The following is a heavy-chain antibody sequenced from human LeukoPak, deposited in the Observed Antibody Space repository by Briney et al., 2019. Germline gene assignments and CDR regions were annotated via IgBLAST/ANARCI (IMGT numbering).Heavy chain of an antibody. CDR3: ARDLYGGYCSRTSCYGNYFDP. Sequence: SETLSLTCSVSGGSVSSHYWTWIRQPPGKGLEWIGYIYYSGNTNYNPSLKSRVTISVDTSKNQFSLKLSSVTAADTAVYYCARDLYGGYCSRTSCYGNYFDPWGRGTLSPSP. D-gene: IGHD2-2*01. J-gene: IGHJ5*02. V-gene: IGHV4-59*02. CDR1: GGSVSSHY. CDR2: IYYSGNT.